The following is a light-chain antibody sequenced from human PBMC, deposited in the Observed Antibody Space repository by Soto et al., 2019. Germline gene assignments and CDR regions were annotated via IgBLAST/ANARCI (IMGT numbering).Light chain of an antibody. J-gene: IGKJ1*01. CDR3: QKYNSYSRK. CDR2: DAS. Sequence: DIQMTQSPSTLSASVGDIVTITCRASQSISSWLAWYQQKPGKAPKLLIYDASSLESGVPSRFSGSGSGTAFTLTISSLQPDDFATYYCQKYNSYSRKFGQGTKVDIK. V-gene: IGKV1-5*01. CDR1: QSISSW.